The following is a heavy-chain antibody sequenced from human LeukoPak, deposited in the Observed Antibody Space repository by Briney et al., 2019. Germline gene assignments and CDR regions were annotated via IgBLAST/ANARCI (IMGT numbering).Heavy chain of an antibody. CDR2: ISHDGSNK. J-gene: IGHJ4*02. CDR1: GFTFTTYA. Sequence: GGSLRLSSAASGFTFTTYAMHWVRQAPGKGLEWVAAISHDGSNKYYADSVKGRFTISRDNSKNTLYLQMNSLRAEDTAVYSCARGKSESYSCDYWGQGTLLTVSS. CDR3: ARGKSESYSCDY. D-gene: IGHD1-26*01. V-gene: IGHV3-30*04.